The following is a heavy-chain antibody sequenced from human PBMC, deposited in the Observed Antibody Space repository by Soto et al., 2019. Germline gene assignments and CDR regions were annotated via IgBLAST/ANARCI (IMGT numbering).Heavy chain of an antibody. CDR1: GYSFTSYW. CDR3: ASPGVYYDILTGYPQQGFPFY. CDR2: IYPGDSDT. V-gene: IGHV5-51*01. J-gene: IGHJ4*02. Sequence: GESLKISCKGSGYSFTSYWIGWVRQMPGKGLEWMGIIYPGDSDTRYSPSFQGQVTISADKSISTAYLQWSSLKASDTAMYYCASPGVYYDILTGYPQQGFPFYWGQGTLVTVSS. D-gene: IGHD3-9*01.